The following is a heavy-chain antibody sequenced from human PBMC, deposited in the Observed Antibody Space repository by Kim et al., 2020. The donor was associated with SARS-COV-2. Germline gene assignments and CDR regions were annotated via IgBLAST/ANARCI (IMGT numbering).Heavy chain of an antibody. Sequence: SETLSLTCTVSGGSISSYYWSWIRQPPGKGLEWIGYIYYSGSTNYNPSLKSRVTISVDTSKNQFSLKLSSVTAADTAVYYCAREVSYDQEGSYFDYWGQG. CDR3: AREVSYDQEGSYFDY. V-gene: IGHV4-59*01. D-gene: IGHD3-3*01. J-gene: IGHJ4*02. CDR1: GGSISSYY. CDR2: IYYSGST.